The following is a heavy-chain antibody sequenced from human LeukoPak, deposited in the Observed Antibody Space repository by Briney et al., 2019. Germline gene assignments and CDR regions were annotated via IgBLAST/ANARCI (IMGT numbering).Heavy chain of an antibody. V-gene: IGHV1-2*06. J-gene: IGHJ4*02. Sequence: GASVKVSCKASGYTFTGYYLHWGRQAPGQGLEWMGRMNPNSGGTEYAQKFQGRVTMTRDTSISTAYMELSRLRSDDTAIYYCARARLYDYWGQGTLVTVSS. CDR1: GYTFTGYY. CDR2: MNPNSGGT. D-gene: IGHD2-15*01. CDR3: ARARLYDY.